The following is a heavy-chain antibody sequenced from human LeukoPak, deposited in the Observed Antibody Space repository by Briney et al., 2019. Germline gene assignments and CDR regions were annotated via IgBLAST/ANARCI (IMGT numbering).Heavy chain of an antibody. D-gene: IGHD4-11*01. CDR3: ARDTAYGNVDY. J-gene: IGHJ4*02. CDR2: IKQDGSEK. Sequence: GGSLRLSCAASGFTFSSYSMNWVRQAPGKGLEWVANIKQDGSEKYYVDSVKGRFTISRDNAKNSLYLQMNSLRAEDTAVYYCARDTAYGNVDYWGQGTLVAVSS. V-gene: IGHV3-7*01. CDR1: GFTFSSYS.